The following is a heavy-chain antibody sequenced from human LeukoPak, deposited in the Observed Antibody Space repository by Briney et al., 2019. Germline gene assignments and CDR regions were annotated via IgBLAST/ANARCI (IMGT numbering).Heavy chain of an antibody. J-gene: IGHJ4*02. D-gene: IGHD3-3*01. V-gene: IGHV3-48*01. CDR3: TKEVRFQIDY. CDR1: GFTFSIYR. Sequence: PGGSLRLSCAACGFTFSIYRMNWVRQARGKGVGGVSYINSGGDTTYYADSVKGLFTISRDNAKNSLYLQMNSLRAGDTAVYYCTKEVRFQIDYWGQGTLVTVSA. CDR2: INSGGDTT.